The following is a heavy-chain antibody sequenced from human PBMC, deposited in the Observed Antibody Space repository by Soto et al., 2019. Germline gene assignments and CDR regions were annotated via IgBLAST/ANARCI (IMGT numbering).Heavy chain of an antibody. J-gene: IGHJ4*02. V-gene: IGHV1-2*02. CDR3: ASCRVQLWLSDPSAFDY. D-gene: IGHD5-18*01. CDR2: INPNSGGT. CDR1: GYTFTGYY. Sequence: ASVKVSCKAYGYTFTGYYMHWVRQAPGQGLEWMGWINPNSGGTNYAQKFHGRVTMTRDTSISTAYTEQSRLRSDDAAVEDCASCRVQLWLSDPSAFDYWGQGTLVTVSS.